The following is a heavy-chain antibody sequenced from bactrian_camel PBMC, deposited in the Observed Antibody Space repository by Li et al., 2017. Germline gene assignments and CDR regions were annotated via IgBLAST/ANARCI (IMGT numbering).Heavy chain of an antibody. Sequence: QVQLVESGGGSVEAGGSLRHSCVASGYTGRTGCMGWFRHSAGNQREGVAVIDDDGSEIYVDSVKGRFTISKDTARNTLYLQMNSLQPEDTAMYYCAADSRERGWCTLGAPLLYSGQGTQVTVS. CDR1: GYTGRTGC. D-gene: IGHD6*01. CDR3: AADSRERGWCTLGAPLLY. CDR2: IDDDGSE. J-gene: IGHJ4*01. V-gene: IGHV3S53*01.